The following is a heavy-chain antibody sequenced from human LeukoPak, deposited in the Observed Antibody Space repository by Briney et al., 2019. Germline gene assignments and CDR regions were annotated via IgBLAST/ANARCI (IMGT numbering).Heavy chain of an antibody. CDR1: GGSVSSGGYY. D-gene: IGHD3-16*01. V-gene: IGHV4-31*03. Sequence: SETLSLTCTVSGGSVSSGGYYWTWIRQHPGKGLEWIGYIYYSGSTYYNPSLKSRVTISVDTSKNQFSLKLSSVTAADTAVYYCASTASWGLFDSWGQGTLVTVSS. CDR3: ASTASWGLFDS. J-gene: IGHJ5*01. CDR2: IYYSGST.